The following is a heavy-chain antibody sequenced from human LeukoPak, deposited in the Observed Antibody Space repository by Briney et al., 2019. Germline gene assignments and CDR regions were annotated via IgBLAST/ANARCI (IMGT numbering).Heavy chain of an antibody. CDR2: IYHSGYT. J-gene: IGHJ3*01. D-gene: IGHD5-12*01. Sequence: PSGTLSLTCAVSGGSISSTKWWGGVRPPPGKGLEWIGEIYHSGYTNYNPSLPSLVPISEHNSSNQFSLQLKSVPAADTAIYYCAGPPFNSGGYTFDVWGQGTRVSVSS. V-gene: IGHV4-4*02. CDR1: GGSISSTKW. CDR3: AGPPFNSGGYTFDV.